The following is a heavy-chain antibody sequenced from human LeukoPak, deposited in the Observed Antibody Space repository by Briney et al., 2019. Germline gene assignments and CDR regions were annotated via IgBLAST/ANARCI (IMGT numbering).Heavy chain of an antibody. J-gene: IGHJ4*02. CDR3: ARGDITIFGVVKDFDY. Sequence: SETLSLTCTVSGGSITNYYWSWIRQPAGKGLEWIGRIYTTGSTNYNPSLKSRVTISVDTSKNQFSLKLSSVTAADTAVYYCARGDITIFGVVKDFDYWGQGTLVTVSS. CDR2: IYTTGST. CDR1: GGSITNYY. D-gene: IGHD3-3*01. V-gene: IGHV4-4*07.